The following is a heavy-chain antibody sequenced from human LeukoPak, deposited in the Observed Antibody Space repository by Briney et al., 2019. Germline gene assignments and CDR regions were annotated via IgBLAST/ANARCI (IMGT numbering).Heavy chain of an antibody. V-gene: IGHV1-18*01. Sequence: ASVKVSCNASGYKFTSYGISWVRQAPGQGLEWMGWINVYKGTTNYARNLQDRLTTTTDTSTNTAYMELRSLISDDTAVYFCARDYDYTVDYWGQGTLVIVSS. J-gene: IGHJ4*02. CDR1: GYKFTSYG. D-gene: IGHD4-11*01. CDR3: ARDYDYTVDY. CDR2: INVYKGTT.